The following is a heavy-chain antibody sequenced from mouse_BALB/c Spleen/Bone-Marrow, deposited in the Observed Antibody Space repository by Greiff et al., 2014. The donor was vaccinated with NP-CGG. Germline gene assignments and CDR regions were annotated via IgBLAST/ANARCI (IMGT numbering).Heavy chain of an antibody. D-gene: IGHD2-1*01. CDR2: LNPNNGGT. Sequence: VQISCKTSGYTFTEYTMHWVRQSHGKSLEWIGGLNPNNGGTTYNQQFKGKATLTVDQSSSTAYMELRSLTSEVSAVYYCPALYGIVFDYWGQCNKLTVSS. V-gene: IGHV1-18*01. CDR3: PALYGIVFDY. CDR1: GYTFTEYT. J-gene: IGHJ2*01.